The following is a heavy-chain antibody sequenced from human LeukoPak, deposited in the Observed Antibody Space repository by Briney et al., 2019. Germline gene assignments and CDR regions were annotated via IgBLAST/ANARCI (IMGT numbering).Heavy chain of an antibody. D-gene: IGHD2-2*02. V-gene: IGHV4-34*01. CDR3: ARPHLSCSSATCYTGYFDY. CDR2: IDHSGRT. J-gene: IGHJ4*02. Sequence: GSLRLSCAASGFTFSNVWMSWVRQAPGKGLEWIGEIDHSGRTNYNPSLRSRVIISVDTSKNQFSLDLSSVTAADTAVYYCARPHLSCSSATCYTGYFDYWGQGTLVTVSS. CDR1: GFTFSNVW.